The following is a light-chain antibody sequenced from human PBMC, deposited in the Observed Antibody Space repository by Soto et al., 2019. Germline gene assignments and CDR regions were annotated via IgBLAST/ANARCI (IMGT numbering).Light chain of an antibody. CDR3: QQLNSYPIT. CDR2: AAS. J-gene: IGKJ5*01. CDR1: QGISSY. V-gene: IGKV1-9*01. Sequence: IQLTQSPSSLSASVGDRVTITCRSSQGISSYLAWYQQKPGKAPKLLIYAASTLQSGVPSRFSGSGSGPDFTLTSSILQPEDFSTYYCQQLNSYPITFGQGTRLESK.